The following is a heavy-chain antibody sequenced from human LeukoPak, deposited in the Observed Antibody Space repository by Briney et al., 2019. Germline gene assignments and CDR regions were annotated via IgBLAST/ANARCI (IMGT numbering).Heavy chain of an antibody. CDR1: GFTFSSYS. Sequence: GGSLRLSCAASGFTFSSYSMNWVRQAPGKGLEWVSSISSSSSYIYYADSVRGRFTISRDNAKNSLYLQMNSLRAEDTAVYYCARAGAARPDYWGQGTLVTVSS. J-gene: IGHJ4*02. V-gene: IGHV3-21*01. CDR2: ISSSSSYI. D-gene: IGHD6-6*01. CDR3: ARAGAARPDY.